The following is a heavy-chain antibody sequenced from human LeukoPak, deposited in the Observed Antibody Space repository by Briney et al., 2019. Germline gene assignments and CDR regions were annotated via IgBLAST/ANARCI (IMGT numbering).Heavy chain of an antibody. CDR1: GYTFTSYA. Sequence: ASVKVSCKASGYTFTSYAMHWVRQAPGQRLEWMGSINAGNGNTKYSQKFQGRVTITRDTSASTAYMELSSLRSEDTAVYYCARDAKTCSGGSCYFVWGQGTLVTVSS. V-gene: IGHV1-3*01. J-gene: IGHJ4*02. CDR2: INAGNGNT. D-gene: IGHD2-15*01. CDR3: ARDAKTCSGGSCYFV.